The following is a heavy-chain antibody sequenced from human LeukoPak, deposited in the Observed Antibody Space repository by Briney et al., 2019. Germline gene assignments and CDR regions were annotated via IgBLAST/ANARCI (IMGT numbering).Heavy chain of an antibody. Sequence: GGSLRLSCAASGFTFSSYSMNWVRQAPGKGLEWVSYISSSSTIYYADSVKGRFTISRDNAKNSLYLQMNSLRDEDTAVYYCARDYDYGDYVPFDYWGQGTLVTVSS. V-gene: IGHV3-48*02. CDR1: GFTFSSYS. J-gene: IGHJ4*02. CDR3: ARDYDYGDYVPFDY. D-gene: IGHD4-17*01. CDR2: ISSSSTI.